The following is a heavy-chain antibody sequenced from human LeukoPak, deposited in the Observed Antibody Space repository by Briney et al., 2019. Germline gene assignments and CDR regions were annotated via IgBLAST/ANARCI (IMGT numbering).Heavy chain of an antibody. D-gene: IGHD1-26*01. CDR1: GGSISSSNW. V-gene: IGHV4-4*02. CDR3: ARVSSGATTVDY. CDR2: IYHSGST. Sequence: SETLSLTCAVSGGSISSSNWWSWVRQPPGKGLEWIGKIYHSGSTNYNPSLKSRVTISVDKSKNQFSLKLSSVTAADTAVYYCARVSSGATTVDYWGQGTLVTVSS. J-gene: IGHJ4*02.